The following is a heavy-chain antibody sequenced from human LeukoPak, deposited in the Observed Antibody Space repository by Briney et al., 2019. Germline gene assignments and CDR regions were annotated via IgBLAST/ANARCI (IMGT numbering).Heavy chain of an antibody. CDR1: GFTFISYD. Sequence: GGSLRLSCAASGFTFISYDMHWVRQAPGKGLEWVAFVRYDGYNKYYADSVKGRFTISRDNSKNTLFLQMNSLRAEDTAVYYCTKAHPGGRWYYFDYWGQGTLVTVSS. V-gene: IGHV3-30*02. CDR2: VRYDGYNK. D-gene: IGHD3-10*01. J-gene: IGHJ4*02. CDR3: TKAHPGGRWYYFDY.